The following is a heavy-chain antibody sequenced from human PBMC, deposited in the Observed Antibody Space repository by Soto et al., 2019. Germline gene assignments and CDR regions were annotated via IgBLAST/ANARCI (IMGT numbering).Heavy chain of an antibody. J-gene: IGHJ6*02. Sequence: PGESLKISCKGSGYSFTSYWIGWVRQMPGKGLEWMGIIYPGDSDTRYSPSFQGQVTISADKSISTAYLQWSSLKASDTAMYYCARTSAAGKYHYGMDVSGQGTTVPVSS. CDR1: GYSFTSYW. V-gene: IGHV5-51*01. CDR2: IYPGDSDT. CDR3: ARTSAAGKYHYGMDV. D-gene: IGHD6-13*01.